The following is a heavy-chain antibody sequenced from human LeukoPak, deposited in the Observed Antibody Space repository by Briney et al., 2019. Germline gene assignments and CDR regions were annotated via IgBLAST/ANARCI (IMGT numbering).Heavy chain of an antibody. CDR2: IYYSGST. J-gene: IGHJ4*02. V-gene: IGHV4-59*01. Sequence: SETLSLTCTVSGGSISSYYWSWIRQPPGKGLEWIGYIYYSGSTNYNPSLKSRVTISVDTSKNQFSLKLSSVTAADTAVYYCARGGDGSSWYSDYWGQGTLVTVSS. D-gene: IGHD6-13*01. CDR3: ARGGDGSSWYSDY. CDR1: GGSISSYY.